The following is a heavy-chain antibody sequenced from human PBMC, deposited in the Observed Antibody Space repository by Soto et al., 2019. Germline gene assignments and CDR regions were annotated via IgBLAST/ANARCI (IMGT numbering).Heavy chain of an antibody. Sequence: PGGSLRLSCAASGFIFSSYAMSWVRRAPGKGLEWVSTISASCGSTYLADSVKGRFTVSRDNSKNILNLRMSSLRAEDTAVYYCAKDHGYSTVNWFDPWGQGTLVTVSS. CDR3: AKDHGYSTVNWFDP. J-gene: IGHJ5*02. CDR2: ISASCGST. V-gene: IGHV3-23*01. D-gene: IGHD5-12*01. CDR1: GFIFSSYA.